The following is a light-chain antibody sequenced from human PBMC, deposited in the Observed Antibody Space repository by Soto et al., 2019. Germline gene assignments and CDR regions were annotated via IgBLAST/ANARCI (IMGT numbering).Light chain of an antibody. CDR2: AAS. J-gene: IGKJ1*01. CDR3: QKRCVPPRM. Sequence: IQMTRSPSSVSESVVERESINRRASQSIRRDLNWYQQKPGKAPKLLIYAASTFQSGVPSRFSGRGSRTDFTLTISSLKPEDFASHYCQKRCVPPRMLGQGTKVDIK. CDR1: QSIRRD. V-gene: IGKV1-39*01.